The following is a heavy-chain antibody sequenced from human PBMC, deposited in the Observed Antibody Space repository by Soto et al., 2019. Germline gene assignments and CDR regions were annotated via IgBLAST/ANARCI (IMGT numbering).Heavy chain of an antibody. V-gene: IGHV3-74*01. D-gene: IGHD2-21*01. CDR2: INSDGSST. CDR3: ARGPYCGNSPCIDWIDF. J-gene: IGHJ5*01. CDR1: GFTFSSYW. Sequence: GGSLRVSCAASGFTFSSYWMHWVRQAPWKGLVWVSRINSDGSSTSYADSVKGRFTISRDNSKNTVYLQMNSLRAEDTALYYCARGPYCGNSPCIDWIDFWGQGTWVTVSS.